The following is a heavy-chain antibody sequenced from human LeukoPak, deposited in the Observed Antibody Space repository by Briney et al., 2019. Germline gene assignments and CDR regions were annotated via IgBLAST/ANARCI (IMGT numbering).Heavy chain of an antibody. CDR2: IKSKTDGGST. D-gene: IGHD3-22*01. Sequence: GGSLRLSCAASGFTFSNAWMSWVRQAPGKGLEWVGRIKSKTDGGSTDYAAAVKGRFTISRDDSKNTLFLQMNSLKTEDTAVYYCTTSLTSGYYIDYWGQGTLVTVSP. CDR3: TTSLTSGYYIDY. J-gene: IGHJ4*02. CDR1: GFTFSNAW. V-gene: IGHV3-15*01.